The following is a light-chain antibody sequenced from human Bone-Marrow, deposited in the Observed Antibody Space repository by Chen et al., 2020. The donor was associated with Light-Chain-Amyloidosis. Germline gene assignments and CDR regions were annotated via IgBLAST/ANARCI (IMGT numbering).Light chain of an antibody. Sequence: EIVLTQSPAPLSFSPGERATLSCRASQSVSSNLAWYQQKPGQAPRLLIYGASTRATGIPARFSGSGSGTEFTLTISSLQSEDFAVYYCQQYNNWPPLTFGGGTKVEIK. V-gene: IGKV3-15*01. CDR1: QSVSSN. CDR2: GAS. CDR3: QQYNNWPPLT. J-gene: IGKJ4*01.